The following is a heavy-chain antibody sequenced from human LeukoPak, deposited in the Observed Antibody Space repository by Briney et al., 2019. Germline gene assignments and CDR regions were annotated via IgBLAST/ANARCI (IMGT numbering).Heavy chain of an antibody. CDR2: ISYDGSNK. Sequence: PGGSLRLSCAASGFTFSSYAMHWVRQAPGKGLEWVAVISYDGSNKYYADSVKGRFTISRDNSKNTLYLQMNSLRAEDTAVYYCARDRRPPIEFDPWGQGTLVTVSS. D-gene: IGHD1-26*01. J-gene: IGHJ5*02. V-gene: IGHV3-30*01. CDR1: GFTFSSYA. CDR3: ARDRRPPIEFDP.